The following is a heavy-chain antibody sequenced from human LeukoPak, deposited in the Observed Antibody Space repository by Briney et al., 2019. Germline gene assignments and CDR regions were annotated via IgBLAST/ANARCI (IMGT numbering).Heavy chain of an antibody. CDR1: GGSISSGDYY. V-gene: IGHV4-30-4*08. Sequence: PSETLSLTCTVSGGSISSGDYYWSWIRQPPGKGLEWIGYIYYSGSTYYNPSLKSRVTISVDTSKNQFSLKLSSVTAADTAVYYCARDDLLSRWFDPWGQGTLVTVSS. CDR2: IYYSGST. J-gene: IGHJ5*02. D-gene: IGHD3-16*02. CDR3: ARDDLLSRWFDP.